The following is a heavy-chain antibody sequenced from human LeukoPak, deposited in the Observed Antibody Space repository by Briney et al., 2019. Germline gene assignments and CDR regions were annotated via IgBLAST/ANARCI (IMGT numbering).Heavy chain of an antibody. CDR3: ARSQIVVVVAATQKPKNWFDP. D-gene: IGHD2-15*01. V-gene: IGHV1-46*01. Sequence: ASVKVSCKASGYTFTLYYMHLVRQAPAQGLEWMGIINLSGGSTSYAQKFQGRVTMTRDTSTSTVYMELSSLRPEDTAVYYCARSQIVVVVAATQKPKNWFDPWGQGTLVTVSS. J-gene: IGHJ5*02. CDR1: GYTFTLYY. CDR2: INLSGGST.